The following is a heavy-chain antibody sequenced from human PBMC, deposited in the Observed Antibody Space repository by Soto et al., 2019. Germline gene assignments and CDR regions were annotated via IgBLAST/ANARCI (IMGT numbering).Heavy chain of an antibody. CDR3: AREDCSSTSCRNWFDP. CDR2: INPNSGGT. Sequence: QVQLVQSGAEVKKPGASVKVSCKASGYTFTGYYMHWVRQAPGQGLEWMGWINPNSGGTNYAQKFQGWVTMTRDTSISTAYMELSRLRSDDTAVYYCAREDCSSTSCRNWFDPWGQGTLVTVPS. D-gene: IGHD2-2*01. V-gene: IGHV1-2*04. CDR1: GYTFTGYY. J-gene: IGHJ5*02.